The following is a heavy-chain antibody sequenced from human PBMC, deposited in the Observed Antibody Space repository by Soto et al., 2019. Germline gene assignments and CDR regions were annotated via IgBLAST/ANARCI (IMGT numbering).Heavy chain of an antibody. V-gene: IGHV4-39*01. CDR3: ARLNGYCVSTGCHGYYGMDV. D-gene: IGHD2-2*03. CDR2: ISYSGST. CDR1: GGSISSDSYY. J-gene: IGHJ6*02. Sequence: SETLSLTCTVSGGSISSDSYYWGWIRQSPEKGLEWIASISYSGSTYYNPTLKSRLIISVDTSKSQFSLKLSSVTAADTAVYYCARLNGYCVSTGCHGYYGMDVWGQGTTVTVSS.